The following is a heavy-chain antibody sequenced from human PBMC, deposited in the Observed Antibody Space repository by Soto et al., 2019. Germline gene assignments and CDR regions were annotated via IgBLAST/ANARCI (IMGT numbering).Heavy chain of an antibody. D-gene: IGHD5-12*01. CDR2: ISNNRSNK. V-gene: IGHV3-30*18. CDR3: AKVRGYSAYDLEGGDFDY. J-gene: IGHJ4*02. CDR1: GFTFSSYG. Sequence: GGSLRLSCAASGFTFSSYGMHWVRQAPGKGLEWVAAISNNRSNKYYADSVKGRFIISRDNSKNTLYLQMNRLRAEDTAVYYFAKVRGYSAYDLEGGDFDYWGQGTLVTVSS.